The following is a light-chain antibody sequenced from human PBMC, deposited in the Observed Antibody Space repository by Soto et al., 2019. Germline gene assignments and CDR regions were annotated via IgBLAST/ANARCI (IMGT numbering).Light chain of an antibody. Sequence: EIVFTQSPSTLSLSPLERATLSCRTSQSVSSSLAWYQQKPGQGPRLLIFGASTRAIGIPARFSGSGSGTDFTLTISSLQSEDFAVYYCQHYNELPLTFGGGTKVDIK. V-gene: IGKV3-15*01. CDR2: GAS. J-gene: IGKJ4*01. CDR3: QHYNELPLT. CDR1: QSVSSS.